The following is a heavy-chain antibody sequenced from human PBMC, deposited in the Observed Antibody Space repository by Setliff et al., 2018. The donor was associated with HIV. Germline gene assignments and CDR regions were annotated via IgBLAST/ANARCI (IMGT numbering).Heavy chain of an antibody. V-gene: IGHV4-4*08. CDR2: IFISGIT. CDR1: GDSISSYY. CDR3: ARGMIWGAYYYYMDV. Sequence: KASETLSLTCTVSGDSISSYYWTWIRQPPGKGLEWIGYIFISGITNYNPSLKSRVTISVDSSKNQFSLHLSSVTAADTAVYYCARGMIWGAYYYYMDVWGTGTTVTAP. D-gene: IGHD3-16*01. J-gene: IGHJ6*03.